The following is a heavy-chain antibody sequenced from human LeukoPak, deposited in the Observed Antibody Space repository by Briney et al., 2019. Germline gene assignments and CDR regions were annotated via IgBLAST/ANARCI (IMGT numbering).Heavy chain of an antibody. CDR1: GFTFSSYE. CDR2: IKQDGSEK. Sequence: KPGGSLRLSCAASGFTFSSYEMNWVRQAPGKGLEWVANIKQDGSEKYYVDSVKGRFTISRDNAKNSLYLQMNSLRAEDTAVYYCARVGYSYGYFSYFDYWGQGTLVTVSS. CDR3: ARVGYSYGYFSYFDY. D-gene: IGHD5-18*01. V-gene: IGHV3-7*01. J-gene: IGHJ4*02.